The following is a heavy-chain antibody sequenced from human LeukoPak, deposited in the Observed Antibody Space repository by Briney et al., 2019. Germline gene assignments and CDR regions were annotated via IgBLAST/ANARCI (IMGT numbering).Heavy chain of an antibody. J-gene: IGHJ6*02. D-gene: IGHD2-15*01. V-gene: IGHV4-34*01. CDR3: ARALRGYCSGGSCYSYYGMDV. Sequence: PSETLSLTCAVYGGSFSGYYWSWIRQPPGKGLEWIGEINHSGSTNYNPSLKSRVTISVDTSKNQFSLKLSSVTAADTAVYYCARALRGYCSGGSCYSYYGMDVWGQGTKVTVSS. CDR2: INHSGST. CDR1: GGSFSGYY.